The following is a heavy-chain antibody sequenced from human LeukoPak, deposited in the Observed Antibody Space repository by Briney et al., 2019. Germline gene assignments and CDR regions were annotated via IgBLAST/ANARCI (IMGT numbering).Heavy chain of an antibody. CDR1: GFTFSSYS. Sequence: GGSLRLSCAASGFTFSSYSMNWVRQAPGKGLEWVSSISSSSSYIYYPDSVKGRFTISRDNAKKSLYLQMNSLRAEDTAVYYCARDSKGHPLSWDYVWGSYRYTGAFDIWGQGTMVTVSS. J-gene: IGHJ3*02. CDR2: ISSSSSYI. D-gene: IGHD3-16*02. CDR3: ARDSKGHPLSWDYVWGSYRYTGAFDI. V-gene: IGHV3-21*01.